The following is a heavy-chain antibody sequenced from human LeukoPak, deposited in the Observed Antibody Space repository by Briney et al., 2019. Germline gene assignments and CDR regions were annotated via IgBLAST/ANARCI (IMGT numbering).Heavy chain of an antibody. CDR1: GSTFSTYA. J-gene: IGHJ4*02. V-gene: IGHV3-30-3*01. D-gene: IGHD3-16*01. CDR3: ARNPLGDYYFDY. Sequence: GRSLRLSCAASGSTFSTYAMHWVRQAPGKGLEWVAVISYDGSNKYYADSVKGRFTISRDNSKNTLYLQMNSLRDEDTAVYYCARNPLGDYYFDYWGQGTLVTVSS. CDR2: ISYDGSNK.